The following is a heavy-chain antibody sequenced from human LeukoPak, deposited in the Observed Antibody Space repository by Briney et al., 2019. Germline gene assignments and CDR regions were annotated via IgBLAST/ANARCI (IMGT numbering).Heavy chain of an antibody. J-gene: IGHJ3*02. Sequence: PGVSLRLSCAASGFSVSSNYMSWVRQAPGPGLECVSVIYSGGSTYYADSVKGRFTISRDNAKNSLYLQLNSLRVEDPALCCCSRVRSVGGKPHAFNIWSQGTMVTLSS. CDR1: GFSVSSNY. D-gene: IGHD4-23*01. CDR3: SRVRSVGGKPHAFNI. CDR2: IYSGGST. V-gene: IGHV3-66*01.